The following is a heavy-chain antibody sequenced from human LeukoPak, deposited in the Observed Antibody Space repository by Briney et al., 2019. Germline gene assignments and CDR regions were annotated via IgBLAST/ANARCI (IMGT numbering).Heavy chain of an antibody. J-gene: IGHJ4*02. D-gene: IGHD3-22*01. CDR1: GYTFTDYY. V-gene: IGHV1-2*02. Sequence: ASVKVSCKASGYTFTDYYMHWVRQAPGQGLEWMGWINPNTGGTSYAQKFQGRVTMTRDTPISTAYMELSRLRSDDTAVYYCARDPYDSSGYYGFNYWGQGTLVTVSS. CDR2: INPNTGGT. CDR3: ARDPYDSSGYYGFNY.